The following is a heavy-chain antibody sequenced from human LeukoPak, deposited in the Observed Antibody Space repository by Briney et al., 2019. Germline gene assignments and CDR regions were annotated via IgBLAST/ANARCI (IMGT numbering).Heavy chain of an antibody. CDR3: ARDRNYYDSSGYYY. CDR2: IYYSGST. CDR1: GGSISSSSYY. V-gene: IGHV4-39*07. D-gene: IGHD3-22*01. Sequence: SETLSLTCTVSGGSISSSSYYWGWIRQPPGKGLEWIGSIYYSGSTYYNPSLKSRVTISVDTSKNQFSLKLSSVTVADTAVYYCARDRNYYDSSGYYYFGQGTLVTVSS. J-gene: IGHJ4*02.